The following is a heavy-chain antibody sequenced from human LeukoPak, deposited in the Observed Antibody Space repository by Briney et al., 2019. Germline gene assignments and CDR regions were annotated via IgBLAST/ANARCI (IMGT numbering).Heavy chain of an antibody. CDR3: ARSPGGSGTRAFDI. CDR2: IYTTGST. CDR1: GASISGGSYY. D-gene: IGHD3-10*01. Sequence: SETLSLTCTVSGASISGGSYYWSWIRQPAGKGLQWIGRIYTTGSTNYNPSLKSRVTISVDTSKNQFSLELSSVTAADTAVYYCARSPGGSGTRAFDIWGQGTMVTVSS. J-gene: IGHJ3*02. V-gene: IGHV4-61*02.